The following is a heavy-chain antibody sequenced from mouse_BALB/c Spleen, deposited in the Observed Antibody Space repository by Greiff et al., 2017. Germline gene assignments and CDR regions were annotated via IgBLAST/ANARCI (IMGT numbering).Heavy chain of an antibody. CDR3: NAKYGNPHYFDY. J-gene: IGHJ2*01. Sequence: EVQLQQSGAELVRSGASVKLSCTASGFNIKDYYMHWVKQRPEQGLEWIGWIDPENGDTEYAPKFQGKATMTADTSSNTAYLQLSSLTSEDTAVYYCNAKYGNPHYFDYWGQGTTLTVSS. CDR1: GFNIKDYY. CDR2: IDPENGDT. V-gene: IGHV14-4*02. D-gene: IGHD2-10*02.